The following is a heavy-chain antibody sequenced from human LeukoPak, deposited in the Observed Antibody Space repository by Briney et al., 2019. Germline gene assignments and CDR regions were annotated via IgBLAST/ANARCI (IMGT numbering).Heavy chain of an antibody. CDR1: GFTFSSYA. Sequence: GGSLRLSCAASGFTFSSYAMHWVRQAPGKGLEWVAVISYDGSNKYYADSVKGRFTISRDNSKNTLYLQMNSLRAEDTAVYYCAKDRHSISVAGGGFDYWGQGTLVTVSS. CDR2: ISYDGSNK. CDR3: AKDRHSISVAGGGFDY. D-gene: IGHD6-19*01. V-gene: IGHV3-30-3*01. J-gene: IGHJ4*02.